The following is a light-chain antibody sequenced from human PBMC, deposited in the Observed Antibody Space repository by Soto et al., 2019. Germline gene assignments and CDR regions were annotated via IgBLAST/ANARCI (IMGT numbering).Light chain of an antibody. Sequence: EIVLTQSPGTLSLSPGERVTLSCRASQNVRTNYLAWYQQKPGQAPRLLIYGASTRASGIPERFSGSGSGTDFTLTISRLEPEDFAVYYCQQLFIYPPTFGPGTKVDI. CDR1: QNVRTNY. V-gene: IGKV3-20*01. CDR3: QQLFIYPPT. CDR2: GAS. J-gene: IGKJ3*01.